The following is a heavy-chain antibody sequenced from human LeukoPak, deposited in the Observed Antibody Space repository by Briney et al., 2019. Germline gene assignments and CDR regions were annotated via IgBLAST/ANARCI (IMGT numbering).Heavy chain of an antibody. Sequence: PSETQSLTCTVSGGSISSSSYYWGWIRQPPGKGLEWIGNIYYSGNTYYNPSLKSRVTISVDTSKNQFSLKLTSVTAADTAVYYCARYVNWGINWKAFDYWGQGALVTVSS. D-gene: IGHD1-1*01. J-gene: IGHJ4*02. CDR1: GGSISSSSYY. V-gene: IGHV4-39*07. CDR3: ARYVNWGINWKAFDY. CDR2: IYYSGNT.